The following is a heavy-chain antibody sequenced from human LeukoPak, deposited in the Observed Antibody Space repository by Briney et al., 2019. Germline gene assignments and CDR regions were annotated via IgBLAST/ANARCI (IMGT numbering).Heavy chain of an antibody. D-gene: IGHD2-2*01. CDR2: IYHSGST. CDR1: GGSISSGGYY. J-gene: IGHJ3*02. V-gene: IGHV4-30-2*01. Sequence: PSQTLSLTCTVSGGSISSGGYYWSWIRQPPGKGLEWIGYIYHSGSTYYNPSLKSRVTISVDRPKNQFSLKLSSVTAADTAVYYCARGRSVVVPAAATDAFDIWGQGTMVTVSS. CDR3: ARGRSVVVPAAATDAFDI.